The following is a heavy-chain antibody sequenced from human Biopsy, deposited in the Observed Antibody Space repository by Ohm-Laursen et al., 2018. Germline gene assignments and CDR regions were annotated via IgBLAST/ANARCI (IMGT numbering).Heavy chain of an antibody. D-gene: IGHD3-22*01. CDR3: VRGVDYYDPYHYYALDV. V-gene: IGHV4-34*01. J-gene: IGHJ6*02. CDR1: GDSFNGYY. CDR2: INHSGRT. Sequence: PGTLSLTCAVYGDSFNGYYWSWIRQTPGKGLEWIGEINHSGRTNYNPSLKSRVTISVDTSKNQFTLKVRSVTAADTAVYYCVRGVDYYDPYHYYALDVWGQGTTVTVSS.